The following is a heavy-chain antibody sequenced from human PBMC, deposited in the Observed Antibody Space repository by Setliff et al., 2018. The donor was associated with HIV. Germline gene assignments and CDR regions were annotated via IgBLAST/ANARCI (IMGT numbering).Heavy chain of an antibody. Sequence: SETLSLTCTVSGGSISSGSYYWSWIRQPAGKGLEWIGRIYTSGSTTYNPSLKSRVTISVHTSKNQFSLRLNSVTAADTAVYYCARQYYYDSSGYHYYFDYWGQGTLVTVSS. D-gene: IGHD3-22*01. CDR1: GGSISSGSYY. CDR2: IYTSGST. V-gene: IGHV4-61*02. CDR3: ARQYYYDSSGYHYYFDY. J-gene: IGHJ4*02.